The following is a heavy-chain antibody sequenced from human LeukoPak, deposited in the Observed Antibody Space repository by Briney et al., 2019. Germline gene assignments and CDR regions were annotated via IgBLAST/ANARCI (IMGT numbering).Heavy chain of an antibody. V-gene: IGHV3-74*01. J-gene: IGHJ5*01. CDR3: VRVFYRFDS. CDR1: GVTFSSYA. Sequence: GGSLRLSCAASGVTFSSYAMHWVRQTPGKGLVWVSRISGDGSTTTYADSVKGRFTISRDNAKNTLYLEMNSLRAEDTAVYYCVRVFYRFDSWGQGTLVTVSS. CDR2: ISGDGSTT.